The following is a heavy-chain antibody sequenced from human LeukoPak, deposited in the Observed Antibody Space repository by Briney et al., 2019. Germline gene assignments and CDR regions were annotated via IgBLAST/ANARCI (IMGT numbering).Heavy chain of an antibody. D-gene: IGHD5-18*01. Sequence: ASVKVSCKTSGYTFRNNAITWVRQAPGQGLEWMGWISTENRNTNYAQKLQGRITMTTDTSTSTVYMELRTLRSDDTAIYYCARDRDTGTFDYGGQGTLVTVSS. CDR2: ISTENRNT. CDR1: GYTFRNNA. CDR3: ARDRDTGTFDY. V-gene: IGHV1-18*01. J-gene: IGHJ4*02.